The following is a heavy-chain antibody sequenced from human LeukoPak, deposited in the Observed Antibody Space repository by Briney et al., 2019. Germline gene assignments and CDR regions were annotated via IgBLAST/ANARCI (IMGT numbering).Heavy chain of an antibody. Sequence: SETLSLTCAVYGGSFSGYYWSWIRQPPGKGLEWSGEINHSGSTNYNPSLKSRVTISVDTSKNQFSLELSSVTAADTAVYYCARIPKGYCSSTSCYFGFDYWGQGTLVTVSS. CDR3: ARIPKGYCSSTSCYFGFDY. CDR2: INHSGST. J-gene: IGHJ4*02. D-gene: IGHD2-2*01. CDR1: GGSFSGYY. V-gene: IGHV4-34*01.